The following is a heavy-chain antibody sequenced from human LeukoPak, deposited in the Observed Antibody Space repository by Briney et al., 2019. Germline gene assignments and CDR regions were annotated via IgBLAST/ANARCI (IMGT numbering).Heavy chain of an antibody. J-gene: IGHJ4*02. CDR1: GYTFTSYD. V-gene: IGHV1-8*01. Sequence: ASVKVSCKASGYTFTSYDINWVRQATGQGLEWMGWMNPNSGNTGYAQKFQGRVTMTRNTSISTAYMELSSLRSEDTAVYYCARAGGYCGRISCPYYFDYWGQGTLVTVSS. D-gene: IGHD2-15*01. CDR2: MNPNSGNT. CDR3: ARAGGYCGRISCPYYFDY.